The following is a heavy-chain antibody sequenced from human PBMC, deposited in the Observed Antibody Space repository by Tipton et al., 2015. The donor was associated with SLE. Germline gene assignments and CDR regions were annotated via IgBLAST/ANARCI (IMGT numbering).Heavy chain of an antibody. J-gene: IGHJ1*01. V-gene: IGHV3-66*01. CDR3: ARDLEDAEFQH. CDR1: GFTVSSNY. CDR2: IHSGGRT. Sequence: SLRLSCAASGFTVSSNYMSWIRQAPGKGLEWVSVIHSGGRTFYADSVTGRFTISRDNSKNTFFLQMNSLKPEDTAVYYCARDLEDAEFQHWGQGTLVTVSS.